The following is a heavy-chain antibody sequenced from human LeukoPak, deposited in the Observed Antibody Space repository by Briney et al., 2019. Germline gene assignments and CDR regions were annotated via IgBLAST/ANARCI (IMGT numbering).Heavy chain of an antibody. V-gene: IGHV4-59*01. CDR2: IYYSGST. CDR1: GGSISSYY. J-gene: IGHJ6*03. Sequence: LETLSLTCTVSGGSISSYYWSWIRQPPGKGLEWIGYIYYSGSTNYNPSLKSRVTISVDTSKNQFSLKLSSVTAADTAVYYCARVGIVVVPAAPGGPDYYYYYMDVWGKGTTVTVSS. CDR3: ARVGIVVVPAAPGGPDYYYYYMDV. D-gene: IGHD2-2*03.